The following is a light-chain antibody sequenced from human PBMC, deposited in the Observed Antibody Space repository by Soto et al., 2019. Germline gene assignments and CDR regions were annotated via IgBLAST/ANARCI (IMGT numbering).Light chain of an antibody. CDR2: IAS. CDR1: QSVNSDY. V-gene: IGKV3-20*01. CDR3: QDYGTSPWT. J-gene: IGKJ1*01. Sequence: EIVLTQSPGTLSLFPGERATLSCRATQSVNSDYLAWYQQKPGQAPRLLIYIASRRATGIPDRFSGSGSWTDFTVTISSLEPEDFAVYYWQDYGTSPWTGGEGTKVEIK.